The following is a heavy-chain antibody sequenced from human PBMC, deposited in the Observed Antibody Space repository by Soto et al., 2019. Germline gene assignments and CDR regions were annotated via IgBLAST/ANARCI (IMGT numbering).Heavy chain of an antibody. Sequence: HPGGSLRLSCAASGFTFSSYAMSWVRQAPGKGLEWVSAISGSGGSTYYADSVKGRFTISRDNSKNTLYLQMNSLRAEDTAVYYCAKDAPHDYSNYSPFDPWGQGTLVTVSS. J-gene: IGHJ5*02. CDR2: ISGSGGST. CDR1: GFTFSSYA. CDR3: AKDAPHDYSNYSPFDP. V-gene: IGHV3-23*01. D-gene: IGHD4-4*01.